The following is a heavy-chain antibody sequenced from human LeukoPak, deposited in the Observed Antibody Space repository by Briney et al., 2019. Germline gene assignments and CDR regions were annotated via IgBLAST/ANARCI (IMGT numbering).Heavy chain of an antibody. D-gene: IGHD4-11*01. CDR2: IYHGGST. CDR3: ARTPLGPDYRC. CDR1: GGSIRTSNYY. Sequence: SETLSLTCTVSGGSIRTSNYYWGWIRQPPGKGLELIGNIYHGGSTYYTPSLRSRVTMSVDTSKNQFSLKLNSVTAADTAVYYCARTPLGPDYRCWGQGILVTVSS. V-gene: IGHV4-39*07. J-gene: IGHJ4*02.